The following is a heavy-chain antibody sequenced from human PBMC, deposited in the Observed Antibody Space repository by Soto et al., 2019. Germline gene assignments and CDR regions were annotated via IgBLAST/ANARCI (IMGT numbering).Heavy chain of an antibody. D-gene: IGHD2-2*01. J-gene: IGHJ2*01. CDR3: ARERGGIDIVVVPAALFQYFDL. Sequence: QVQLVQSGAEVKKPGSSVKVSCKASGGTFSSYTISWVRQAPGQGLEWMGRIIPILGIANYAQKFQGRVTITADKSTSTADMELSSLSSEDTAVYYCARERGGIDIVVVPAALFQYFDLWGRGTLVTVSS. V-gene: IGHV1-69*08. CDR2: IIPILGIA. CDR1: GGTFSSYT.